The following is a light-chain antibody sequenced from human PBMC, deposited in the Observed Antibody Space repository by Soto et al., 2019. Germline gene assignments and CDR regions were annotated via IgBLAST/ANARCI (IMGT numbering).Light chain of an antibody. CDR3: NSFTTSSTYV. J-gene: IGLJ1*01. CDR1: NSDVGRYNY. CDR2: DVS. V-gene: IGLV2-14*03. Sequence: QRDLKQAVSGYGLHGQGIPIIRKGNNSDVGRYNYVSWYQQHPGKAPKLMIYDVSYRPSWVSNRFSGSKSGITASLTISGLQAEDEADYYCNSFTTSSTYVFGTGTKVTVL.